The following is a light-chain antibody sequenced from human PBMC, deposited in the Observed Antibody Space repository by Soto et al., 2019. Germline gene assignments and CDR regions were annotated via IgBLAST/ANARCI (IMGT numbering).Light chain of an antibody. Sequence: QSVLTQPPSASGTPGQRVTISCSGSSSNIGSNTVNWYQQLPGSAPKLLMYSTNQRPSGVPDRFSGSKSGTSASLAISGLQSEDEANYYCAAWEGSLNFVLFGGGTKVTVL. CDR2: STN. V-gene: IGLV1-44*01. CDR1: SSNIGSNT. J-gene: IGLJ2*01. CDR3: AAWEGSLNFVL.